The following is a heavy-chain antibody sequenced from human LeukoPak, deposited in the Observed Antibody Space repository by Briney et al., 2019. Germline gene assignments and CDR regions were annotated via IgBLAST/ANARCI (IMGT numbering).Heavy chain of an antibody. V-gene: IGHV4-39*01. D-gene: IGHD3-3*01. J-gene: IGHJ6*03. CDR3: ARLNSYYDFWSGGPWYYMDV. Sequence: PSETLSLTCTVSGGSISSRSYYWGGIRQPPGKGLEWIGSIYYSGTTYYNPSLKSRVTISVDTSKNQFPLKLSSVTAADTAVYYCARLNSYYDFWSGGPWYYMDVWGKGTTVTVSS. CDR2: IYYSGTT. CDR1: GGSISSRSYY.